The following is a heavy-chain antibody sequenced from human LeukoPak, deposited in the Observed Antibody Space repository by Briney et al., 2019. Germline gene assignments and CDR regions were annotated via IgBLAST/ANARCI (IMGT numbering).Heavy chain of an antibody. CDR3: ARVSAHYYYYGMDV. CDR2: IYYSGST. Sequence: SATLSLTCTVSGGSISSYYWSWIRQPPGKGLEWIGYIYYSGSTNYNPSLKSRVTISVDTSKNQFSLKLSSVTAADTAVYYCARVSAHYYYYGMDVWGQGTTVTVSS. D-gene: IGHD3-16*02. CDR1: GGSISSYY. J-gene: IGHJ6*02. V-gene: IGHV4-59*01.